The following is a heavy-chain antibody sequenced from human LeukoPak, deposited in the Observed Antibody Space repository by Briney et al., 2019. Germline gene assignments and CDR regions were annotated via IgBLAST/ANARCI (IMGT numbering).Heavy chain of an antibody. J-gene: IGHJ3*02. CDR1: GFTFSNHS. CDR3: ASHTGVAATFRPFDI. CDR2: ISSSSSTI. D-gene: IGHD2-15*01. V-gene: IGHV3-48*04. Sequence: GGSLRLSCAASGFTFSNHSINWVRQAPGKGLEWVSYISSSSSTIYYADSVKGRFTNSRDNAKNSLFLQMNSLRAEDTAVYYCASHTGVAATFRPFDIWGQGTMVTVSS.